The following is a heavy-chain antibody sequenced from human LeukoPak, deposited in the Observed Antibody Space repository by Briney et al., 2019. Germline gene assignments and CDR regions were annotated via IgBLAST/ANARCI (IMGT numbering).Heavy chain of an antibody. J-gene: IGHJ5*02. D-gene: IGHD1-26*01. V-gene: IGHV4-59*08. CDR3: ARQSRSGSFDP. Sequence: SETLSLTRTVSGGSISSYYWSWIRQPPGKGLEWIGYIYYSGSTNYNPSLKSRVTISVDTSKNQFSLKLSSVTAADTAVYYCARQSRSGSFDPWGQGTLVTVSS. CDR2: IYYSGST. CDR1: GGSISSYY.